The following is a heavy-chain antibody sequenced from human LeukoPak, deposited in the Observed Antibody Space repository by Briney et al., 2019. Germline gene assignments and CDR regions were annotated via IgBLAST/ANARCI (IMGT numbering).Heavy chain of an antibody. V-gene: IGHV1-69*04. CDR1: GGTFSSYA. J-gene: IGHJ4*02. Sequence: SVKVSCKASGGTFSSYAISWVRQAPGQGLEWMGRIIPILGIANYAQKFQGKVTITADKSTSTAYMELSSLRSEDTAVYYCARSYYDSSGHSPFDYWGQGTLVTVSS. D-gene: IGHD3-22*01. CDR2: IIPILGIA. CDR3: ARSYYDSSGHSPFDY.